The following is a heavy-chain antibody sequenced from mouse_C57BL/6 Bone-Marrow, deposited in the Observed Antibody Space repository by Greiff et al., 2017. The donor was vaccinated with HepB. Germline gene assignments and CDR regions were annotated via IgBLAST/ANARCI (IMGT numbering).Heavy chain of an antibody. D-gene: IGHD2-1*01. CDR3: ARHPFCYGNYWYFDV. Sequence: QVQLQQSGSELRSPGSSVKLSCKDFDSEVFPIAYMSWVRQKPGHGFEWIGGILPSIGRTIYGEKFEDKATLDADTLSNTAYLELNSLTSEDSAIYYCARHPFCYGNYWYFDVWGTGTTVTVSS. CDR2: ILPSIGRT. V-gene: IGHV15-2*01. J-gene: IGHJ1*03. CDR1: DSEVFPIAY.